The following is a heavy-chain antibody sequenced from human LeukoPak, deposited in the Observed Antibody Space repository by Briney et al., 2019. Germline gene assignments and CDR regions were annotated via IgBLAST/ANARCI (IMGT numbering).Heavy chain of an antibody. CDR3: ARGGDIVVVVAAQDNWFDP. D-gene: IGHD2-15*01. J-gene: IGHJ5*02. CDR1: GYTFTSYG. V-gene: IGHV1-18*01. CDR2: ISAYNGNT. Sequence: ASVKVSCKASGYTFTSYGISWVLQAPGQGLEWMVWISAYNGNTNYAQKLQGRVTMTTDTSTSTAYMELRSLRSEDTAVYYCARGGDIVVVVAAQDNWFDPWGQGTLVTVSS.